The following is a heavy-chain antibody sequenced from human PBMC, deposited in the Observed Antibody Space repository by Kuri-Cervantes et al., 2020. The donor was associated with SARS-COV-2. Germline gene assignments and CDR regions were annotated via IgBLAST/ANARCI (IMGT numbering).Heavy chain of an antibody. V-gene: IGHV4-4*07. CDR2: IYTSGST. J-gene: IGHJ4*02. Sequence: SETLSLTCTVSGGSISGYYWSWIRQPAGKGLEWIGRIYTSGSTNYNPSLKSRVTMSVDTSKNQFSLKLSPVTAADTAVYYCARTTPYDFWSGYYSGCYFDYWGQGTLVTVSS. D-gene: IGHD3-3*01. CDR1: GGSISGYY. CDR3: ARTTPYDFWSGYYSGCYFDY.